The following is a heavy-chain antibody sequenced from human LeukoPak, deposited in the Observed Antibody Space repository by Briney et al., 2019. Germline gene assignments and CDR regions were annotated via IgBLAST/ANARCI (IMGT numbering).Heavy chain of an antibody. V-gene: IGHV3-30*02. CDR3: ARVGRSSWRYYYYGVDV. J-gene: IGHJ6*02. Sequence: PGGSLRLSCAASGFTFSNYGMHWVRQAPGKGLEWVAFIRSDGNNEYYADSVKGRFTISRDNAKNSLYLQMNSLRAEDTAVYYCARVGRSSWRYYYYGVDVWGQGTTVTVSS. CDR2: IRSDGNNE. CDR1: GFTFSNYG. D-gene: IGHD6-13*01.